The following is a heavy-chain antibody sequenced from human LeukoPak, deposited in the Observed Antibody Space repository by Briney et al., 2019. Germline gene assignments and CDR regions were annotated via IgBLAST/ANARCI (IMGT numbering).Heavy chain of an antibody. CDR2: IYYSGST. V-gene: IGHV4-59*08. CDR1: GGSISSYY. D-gene: IGHD3-10*01. J-gene: IGHJ4*02. Sequence: KPSEALSLTCTVSGGSISSYYWSWIRQPPGKGLEWIGYIYYSGSTNYNPSLKSRVTISVDTSKNQFSLKLSSVTAADTAVYYCARRTRYGSPFDYWGQGTLVTVSS. CDR3: ARRTRYGSPFDY.